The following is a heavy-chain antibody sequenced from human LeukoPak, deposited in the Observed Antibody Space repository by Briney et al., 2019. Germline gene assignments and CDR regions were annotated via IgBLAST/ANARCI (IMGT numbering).Heavy chain of an antibody. V-gene: IGHV5-51*01. CDR3: ARRGSVVCSGGSCYPGAYDY. Sequence: GESLKISCKGSGYSFTSYWIGWVRQMPGKGLEWMGIIYPGDSDTRYSPSFQGQVTISADKSISTAYLQWSSLKASDTAMYYCARRGSVVCSGGSCYPGAYDYWGQGTLVTVSS. CDR1: GYSFTSYW. CDR2: IYPGDSDT. J-gene: IGHJ4*02. D-gene: IGHD2-15*01.